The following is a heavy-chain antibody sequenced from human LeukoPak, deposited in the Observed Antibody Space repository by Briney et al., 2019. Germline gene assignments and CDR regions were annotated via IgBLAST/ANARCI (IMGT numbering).Heavy chain of an antibody. CDR2: ISYIGTT. Sequence: PSETLPLHCAVSCDPFSSHHLTWIRQPPGRGLEGIGHISYIGTTNYNPPLKSRVTISIDTSKNQFSLKLSSVTTADTAVYYCARDLGTVTKGFDNWGLGTMVSVSS. CDR1: CDPFSSHH. D-gene: IGHD4-17*01. V-gene: IGHV4-59*11. CDR3: ARDLGTVTKGFDN. J-gene: IGHJ3*02.